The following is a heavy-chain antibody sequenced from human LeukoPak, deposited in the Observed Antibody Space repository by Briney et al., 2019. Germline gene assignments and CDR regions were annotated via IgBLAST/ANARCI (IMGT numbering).Heavy chain of an antibody. V-gene: IGHV1-18*01. CDR1: GYTFTSYG. CDR3: ARIRGASGRANLLSYYDFWSGYYETDPFDY. Sequence: ASVKVSCKASGYTFTSYGISWVRQAPGQGLEWMGWISAYNGNTNYAQKLQGRVTMTTDTSTSTAYMELRSLRSDDTAVYYCARIRGASGRANLLSYYDFWSGYYETDPFDYWGQGTLVTVSS. D-gene: IGHD3-3*01. CDR2: ISAYNGNT. J-gene: IGHJ4*02.